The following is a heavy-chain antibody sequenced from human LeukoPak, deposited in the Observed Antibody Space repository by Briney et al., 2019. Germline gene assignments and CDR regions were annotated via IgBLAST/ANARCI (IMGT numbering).Heavy chain of an antibody. Sequence: SETLPLTCTVSGYSLSSGYYWGWIRQPPGKGLEWIGSVDHSGGTYYNPSLRSRVSISVDTSKNQFSLKLSSVTAADTAVYYCARSSQNFYWGDSSGYYFDYWDQGTLVTVSS. CDR3: ARSSQNFYWGDSSGYYFDY. V-gene: IGHV4-38-2*02. CDR2: VDHSGGT. J-gene: IGHJ4*02. D-gene: IGHD3-22*01. CDR1: GYSLSSGYY.